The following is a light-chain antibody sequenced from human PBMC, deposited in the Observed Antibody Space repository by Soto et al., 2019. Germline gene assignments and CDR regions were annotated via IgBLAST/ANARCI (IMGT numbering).Light chain of an antibody. CDR1: QSVSSY. CDR3: QQRSNWPLTWT. V-gene: IGKV3-11*01. J-gene: IGKJ1*01. Sequence: EIVLTQSPATLSLSPGERATLSCRASQSVSSYLAWYQQKPGQAPRLLIYDASNRATGIPARFSGSGSGTDFTLTISSLVPEDFAVYYCQQRSNWPLTWTFGQGTKVEIK. CDR2: DAS.